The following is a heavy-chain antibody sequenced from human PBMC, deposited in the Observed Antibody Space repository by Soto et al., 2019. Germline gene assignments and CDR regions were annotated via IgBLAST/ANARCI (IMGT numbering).Heavy chain of an antibody. Sequence: QVQLVQSGAEVKKPGASVKVSCKASGYTFTSYAMHWVRQAPGQRLEWMGWINAGNGNTKYSQKFQGRVTITRDTSASTAYMELSSLRSEDTAGYYCASKVEYSYGPFDYWGQGTLVTVSS. CDR1: GYTFTSYA. D-gene: IGHD5-18*01. V-gene: IGHV1-3*01. CDR2: INAGNGNT. CDR3: ASKVEYSYGPFDY. J-gene: IGHJ4*02.